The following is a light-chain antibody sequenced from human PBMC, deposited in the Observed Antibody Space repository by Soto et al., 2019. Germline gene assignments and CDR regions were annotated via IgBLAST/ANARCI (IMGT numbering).Light chain of an antibody. CDR1: QNIISW. Sequence: DIQMTQSPSTLSASVGDRVTITCRASQNIISWLAWYQQKPGKAPKLLIYKASSLDSGVPSRFSGSGPGTEFTLTISNLQPDDFATYDCQQDNTYSPTWTSGQGTKVESK. CDR3: QQDNTYSPTWT. J-gene: IGKJ1*01. CDR2: KAS. V-gene: IGKV1-5*03.